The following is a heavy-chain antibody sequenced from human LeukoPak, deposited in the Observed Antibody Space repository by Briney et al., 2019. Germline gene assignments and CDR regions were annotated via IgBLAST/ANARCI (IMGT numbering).Heavy chain of an antibody. CDR3: ARRLAVTGRHYFDY. V-gene: IGHV4-59*01. CDR1: GGSFSGYY. D-gene: IGHD6-13*01. Sequence: SETLSLTCAVYGGSFSGYYWTWIRQPPGKGLEWIGFIYYSGSTNYNPSLKSRVTMSVDTSKNQFSLRLNSVTAADTAVYYCARRLAVTGRHYFDYWGQGTLVTVSS. J-gene: IGHJ4*02. CDR2: IYYSGST.